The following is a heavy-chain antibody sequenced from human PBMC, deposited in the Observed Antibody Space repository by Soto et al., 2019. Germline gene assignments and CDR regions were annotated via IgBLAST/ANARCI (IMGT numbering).Heavy chain of an antibody. Sequence: SETLSLTCTVSGGSISSYYWSWIRQPPGKGLEWIGYIYYSGSTNYNPSLKSRVTISVDTSKNQFSLKLSSVTAADTAVYYCARGGSSWIDYWGQGTLVTVSS. CDR3: ARGGSSWIDY. J-gene: IGHJ4*02. V-gene: IGHV4-59*01. CDR1: GGSISSYY. CDR2: IYYSGST. D-gene: IGHD6-13*01.